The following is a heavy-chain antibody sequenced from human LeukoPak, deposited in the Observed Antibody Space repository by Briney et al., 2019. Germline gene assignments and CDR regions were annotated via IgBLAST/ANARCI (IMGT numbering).Heavy chain of an antibody. Sequence: SETLSLTCTVSGGSISSYYWSWIRQPPGKGLEWIGYIYYSGSTNYNPSLKSRVTISVDTSKNQFSLKLSSVTAADTAVYYCARMEYDFWSPYIWGKGTLVTVSS. J-gene: IGHJ4*02. CDR2: IYYSGST. CDR1: GGSISSYY. V-gene: IGHV4-59*01. CDR3: ARMEYDFWSPYI. D-gene: IGHD3-3*01.